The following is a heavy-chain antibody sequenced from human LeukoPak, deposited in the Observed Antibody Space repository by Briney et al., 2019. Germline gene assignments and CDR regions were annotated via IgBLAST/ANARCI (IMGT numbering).Heavy chain of an antibody. D-gene: IGHD3-22*01. CDR2: ISGSGGST. Sequence: GGSLRLSCAASGFTFSSYAMSWVRQAPGKGLEWVSAISGSGGSTYYADSVKGRFTISRDNSKNTLYLQMNCLRAEDTAVYYCAKTYYYDSSGYYHPGPFDYWGQGTLVTVSS. CDR3: AKTYYYDSSGYYHPGPFDY. CDR1: GFTFSSYA. J-gene: IGHJ4*02. V-gene: IGHV3-23*01.